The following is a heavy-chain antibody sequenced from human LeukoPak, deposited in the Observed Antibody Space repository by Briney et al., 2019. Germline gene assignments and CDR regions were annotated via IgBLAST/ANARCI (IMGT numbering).Heavy chain of an antibody. CDR3: ARVTYDFWSGSQDY. J-gene: IGHJ4*02. Sequence: PSETLSLTCTVSGGSISSSSYYWGWIRQPPGKGLEWIGSIYYSGSTYYNPSLKSRVTISVDTSKNQFSLKLSSVTAADTAVYYCARVTYDFWSGSQDYWGQGTLVTVSS. CDR2: IYYSGST. V-gene: IGHV4-39*01. CDR1: GGSISSSSYY. D-gene: IGHD3-3*01.